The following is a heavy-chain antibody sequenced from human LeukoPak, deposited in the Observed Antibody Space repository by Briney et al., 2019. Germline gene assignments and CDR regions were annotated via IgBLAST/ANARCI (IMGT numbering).Heavy chain of an antibody. D-gene: IGHD4-17*01. Sequence: GGSLRLSCAAYGFTFSSYGMHWVRQAPGKGLEWVAFIRYDGGNKYYADSVKGRFTISRDNSKNTLYLQMNSLRAEDTAVYYCAKDRRGDYVYYFDYWGQGTLVTVSS. V-gene: IGHV3-30*02. CDR2: IRYDGGNK. CDR3: AKDRRGDYVYYFDY. CDR1: GFTFSSYG. J-gene: IGHJ4*02.